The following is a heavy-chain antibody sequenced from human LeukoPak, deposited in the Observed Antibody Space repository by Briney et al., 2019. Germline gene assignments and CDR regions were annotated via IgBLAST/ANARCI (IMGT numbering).Heavy chain of an antibody. CDR2: IYTSGST. V-gene: IGHV4-4*09. Sequence: SETLSLTCIVSGGSISSYYWSWIRQPPGKGLEWIGYIYTSGSTNYNPSLKSRVTISVDTSKNQFSLKLSSVTAADAAVYYCARHCTGQLYDAFDIWGQGTMVTVSS. J-gene: IGHJ3*02. CDR1: GGSISSYY. CDR3: ARHCTGQLYDAFDI. D-gene: IGHD6-6*01.